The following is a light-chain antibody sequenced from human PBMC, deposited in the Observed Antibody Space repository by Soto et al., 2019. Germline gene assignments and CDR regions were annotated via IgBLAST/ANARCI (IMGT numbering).Light chain of an antibody. V-gene: IGLV2-14*01. J-gene: IGLJ1*01. CDR2: EVS. CDR1: ISDVGGYNY. Sequence: QSVLTQPSSVCGSPGQSITISCTGTISDVGGYNYVSWYQQHPGKAPKLMIYEVSNRPSGVSNRFSGYKSGNTASLTISGLQAEDEADYYCSSYTSSSTEVFGTGTKVTV. CDR3: SSYTSSSTEV.